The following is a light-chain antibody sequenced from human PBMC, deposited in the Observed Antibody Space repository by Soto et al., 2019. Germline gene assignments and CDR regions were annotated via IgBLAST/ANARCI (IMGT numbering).Light chain of an antibody. Sequence: EIVVTQSPATLSVSPGERVTLSCRASQSVSSSLAWYQQRPGQAPRLLIYDTSTRAAGIAARFSGSGSRTEFTLTISSLQADDFAVYSCHQYVHWPPGTFGQGTTVYIK. J-gene: IGKJ1*01. CDR2: DTS. V-gene: IGKV3-15*01. CDR1: QSVSSS. CDR3: HQYVHWPPGT.